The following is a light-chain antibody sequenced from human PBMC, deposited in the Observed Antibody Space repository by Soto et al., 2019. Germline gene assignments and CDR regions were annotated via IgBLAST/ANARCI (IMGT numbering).Light chain of an antibody. CDR3: GTWDSSLSAGV. J-gene: IGLJ3*02. CDR1: SSNIGNNY. CDR2: DNN. Sequence: QSVLTQPPSVSAAPGQTVTISCSGSSSNIGNNYVSWYQQFPGTAPKLLIYDNNNRPSGIPDRFSGSKSGTSATLGITGLQTGDEADYYCGTWDSSLSAGVFGGGTKLTVL. V-gene: IGLV1-51*01.